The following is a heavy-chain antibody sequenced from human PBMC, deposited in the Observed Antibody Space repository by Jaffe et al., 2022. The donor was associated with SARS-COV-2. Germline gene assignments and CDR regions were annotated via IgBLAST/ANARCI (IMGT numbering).Heavy chain of an antibody. J-gene: IGHJ4*02. CDR2: ISYDGSNK. CDR1: GFTFSSYA. V-gene: IGHV3-30*04. Sequence: QVQLVESGGGVVQPGRSLRLSCAASGFTFSSYAMHWVRQAPGKGLEWVAVISYDGSNKYYADSVKGRFTISRDNSKNTLYLQMNSLRAEDTAVYYCATTGFDYWGQGTLVTVSS. CDR3: ATTGFDY. D-gene: IGHD3-10*01.